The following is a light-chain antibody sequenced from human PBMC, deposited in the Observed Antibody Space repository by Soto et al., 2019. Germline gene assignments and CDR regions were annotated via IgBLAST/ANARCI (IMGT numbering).Light chain of an antibody. CDR3: SSYTTSSALQV. V-gene: IGLV2-14*01. CDR2: EVS. CDR1: SSDVGGYNY. Sequence: QSALTQPASVSGSPGQSIAISCTGTSSDVGGYNYVSWYQQHPGKAPKLMIFEVSYRPSGVSNRFSGSKSGNTASLTISGLQADDEADYYCSSYTTSSALQVFGTGTKLTVL. J-gene: IGLJ1*01.